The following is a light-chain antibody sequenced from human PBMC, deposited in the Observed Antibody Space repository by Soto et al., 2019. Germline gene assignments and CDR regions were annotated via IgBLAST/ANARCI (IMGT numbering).Light chain of an antibody. CDR1: TSNIGAGYD. V-gene: IGLV1-40*01. Sequence: QPVLTQPPSVSGAPGQGVTISCTGSTSNIGAGYDVHWYQQLPGTAPKLLIYGNNNRPSGVPDRFSGSKSGTSASLAITGLQAEDEADYYCQSYDSSLSCSGVFGGGTKLTVL. CDR3: QSYDSSLSCSGV. CDR2: GNN. J-gene: IGLJ2*01.